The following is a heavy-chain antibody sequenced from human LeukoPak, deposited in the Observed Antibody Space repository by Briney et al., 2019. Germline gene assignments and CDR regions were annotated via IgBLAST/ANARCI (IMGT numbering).Heavy chain of an antibody. CDR2: INHSGST. D-gene: IGHD2-2*01. V-gene: IGHV4-34*01. J-gene: IGHJ4*02. Sequence: SETLSLTCAVYGGSFSGYYWSWIRQPPGKGLEWIGEINHSGSTNYNPSLKSRVTISVDTSKNQFSLKLSSVTAADTAVYYCARLRAYCSSTSCLGDYWGQGTLVTVSS. CDR1: GGSFSGYY. CDR3: ARLRAYCSSTSCLGDY.